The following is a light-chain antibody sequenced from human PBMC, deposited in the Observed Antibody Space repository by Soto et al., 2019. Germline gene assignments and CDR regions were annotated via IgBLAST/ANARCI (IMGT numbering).Light chain of an antibody. Sequence: DIQMTQSPSTLSASVGDRVTITCRASQSIGNYLAWYQQKPGKAPKLLIYKASTLKSGVPSRFSGSGSGTEFTLTISSLQPDDFATYYCQHYNSYSEAFGQGTKVDI. V-gene: IGKV1-5*03. CDR3: QHYNSYSEA. CDR2: KAS. CDR1: QSIGNY. J-gene: IGKJ1*01.